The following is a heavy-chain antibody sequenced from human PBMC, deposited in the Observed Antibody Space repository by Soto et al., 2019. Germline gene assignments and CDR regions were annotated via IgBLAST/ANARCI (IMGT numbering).Heavy chain of an antibody. J-gene: IGHJ4*02. CDR3: ARHYDMWSGYLAPVDY. V-gene: IGHV3-11*04. CDR1: GSTFSDYY. CDR2: IDTSGTKI. Sequence: QVQLVESGGDLVKPGGSLRLSCAASGSTFSDYYMSWIRQAPGKGLEWISYIDTSGTKIYYADSVKGRFTITRDNAKNSLYLEMNSLRDEDTAVYYCARHYDMWSGYLAPVDYWGQGTLVTVSS. D-gene: IGHD3-3*01.